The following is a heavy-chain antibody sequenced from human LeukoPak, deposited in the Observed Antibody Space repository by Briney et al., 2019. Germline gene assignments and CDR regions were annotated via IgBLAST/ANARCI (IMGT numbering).Heavy chain of an antibody. V-gene: IGHV4-59*01. CDR1: GGSISSYY. CDR2: VYYSGST. Sequence: SETLSLTCTVSGGSISSYYWSWIRQPPVKGLEWIGYVYYSGSTTYNPSLKSRVTVSVDTSKSQFSLKLSSVTAADTAVYFCARVGYSFGYGDFDYWGQGTLVTVSS. CDR3: ARVGYSFGYGDFDY. J-gene: IGHJ4*02. D-gene: IGHD5-18*01.